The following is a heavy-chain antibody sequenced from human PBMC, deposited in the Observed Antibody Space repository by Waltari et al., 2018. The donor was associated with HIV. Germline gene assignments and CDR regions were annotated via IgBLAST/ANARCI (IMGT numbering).Heavy chain of an antibody. CDR2: ISSSGTTI. CDR1: GLTFSDYY. CDR3: ARCDAGYFYGSAYDY. J-gene: IGHJ4*02. V-gene: IGHV3-11*01. D-gene: IGHD3-10*01. Sequence: QVQLVESGGGLVKPGGSLRLPCAASGLTFSDYYMSWIRQAPGKGLEWVSYISSSGTTIYYADSVKGRFTISRDNAKDSLYLQMNNLRAEDTAVYYCARCDAGYFYGSAYDYWGQGILVTVSS.